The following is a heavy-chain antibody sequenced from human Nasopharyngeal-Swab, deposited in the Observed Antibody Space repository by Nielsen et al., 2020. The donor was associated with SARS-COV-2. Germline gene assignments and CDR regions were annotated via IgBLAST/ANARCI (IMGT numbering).Heavy chain of an antibody. J-gene: IGHJ6*02. V-gene: IGHV3-23*01. D-gene: IGHD3-10*01. CDR2: ISGSGGST. CDR1: GFTFSSYA. CDR3: AKEVGLLWFGELTYYYYSMDV. Sequence: GGSLRLSCAASGFTFSSYAMSWVRQAPGKGLEWVSAISGSGGSTYYADSVKGRFTISRDNSKNTLYLQMNSLRAEDTAVYYCAKEVGLLWFGELTYYYYSMDVWGQGTTVTVSS.